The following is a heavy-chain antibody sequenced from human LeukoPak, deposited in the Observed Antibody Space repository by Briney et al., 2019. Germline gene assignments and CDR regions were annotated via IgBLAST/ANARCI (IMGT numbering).Heavy chain of an antibody. D-gene: IGHD2/OR15-2a*01. V-gene: IGHV3-74*01. CDR3: VTFYETY. J-gene: IGHJ4*02. CDR2: INSDGSWT. CDR1: GTYW. Sequence: PVGSLRLSCAASGTYWMHWVRQAPGKGLVWVSHINSDGSWTGYADSVKGRFTISKDNAKNTVSLQMNNLRAEDTAVYYCVTFYETYWGRGTLVTVSS.